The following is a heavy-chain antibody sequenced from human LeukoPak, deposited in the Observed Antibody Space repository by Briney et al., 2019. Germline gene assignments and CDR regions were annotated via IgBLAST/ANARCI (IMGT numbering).Heavy chain of an antibody. CDR1: GGSISSSSYY. CDR3: ARDEDYGGSRY. J-gene: IGHJ4*02. D-gene: IGHD4-23*01. CDR2: IYYSGST. V-gene: IGHV4-39*07. Sequence: SETLSLTCTVSGGSISSSSYYWGWIRQPPGKGLEWIGSIYYSGSTYYNPSLKSRVTISVDTSKNQFSLKLSSVTAADTAVYYCARDEDYGGSRYWGQGTLVTVSS.